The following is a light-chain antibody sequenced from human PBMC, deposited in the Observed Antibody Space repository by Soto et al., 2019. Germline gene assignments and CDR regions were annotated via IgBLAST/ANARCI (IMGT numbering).Light chain of an antibody. CDR1: ESIRTW. CDR2: DAS. Sequence: DIQMTQSPSTLSASIGDGVTITCRASESIRTWLAWYQHKPGKAPKFLIYDASTLESGVPSRFSGSGSGTDFTLTISSLQPDDFATYYCQQYNNYPRTFGQGTKVDIK. CDR3: QQYNNYPRT. J-gene: IGKJ1*01. V-gene: IGKV1-5*01.